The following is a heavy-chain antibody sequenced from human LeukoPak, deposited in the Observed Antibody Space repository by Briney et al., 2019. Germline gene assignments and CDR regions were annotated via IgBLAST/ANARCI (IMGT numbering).Heavy chain of an antibody. CDR1: GFTFSSYS. J-gene: IGHJ3*02. Sequence: PGGSLRLSCAASGFTFSSYSMNWVRQAPGKGLEWVSSISSSSSYIYYADSVKGRFTISRDNAKNSLYLRMNSLRAEDTAVYYCASNYDFWSGYFRAPDAFDIWGQGTMVTVSS. V-gene: IGHV3-21*01. CDR2: ISSSSSYI. D-gene: IGHD3-3*01. CDR3: ASNYDFWSGYFRAPDAFDI.